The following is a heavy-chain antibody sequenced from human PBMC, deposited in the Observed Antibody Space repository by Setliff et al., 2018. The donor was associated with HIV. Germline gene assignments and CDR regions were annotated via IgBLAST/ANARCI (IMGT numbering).Heavy chain of an antibody. CDR1: GYTLSELS. CDR3: ATPRGLYSSSG. Sequence: GASVKVSCKVSGYTLSELSMHWVRQAPGKGLEWMGGFDPEDVETIYAEKFQGRVTMTEDTSTDTAYMELNSLRVEDTAVYYCATPRGLYSSSGWGQGTLVTVSS. D-gene: IGHD6-13*01. CDR2: FDPEDVET. V-gene: IGHV1-24*01. J-gene: IGHJ4*02.